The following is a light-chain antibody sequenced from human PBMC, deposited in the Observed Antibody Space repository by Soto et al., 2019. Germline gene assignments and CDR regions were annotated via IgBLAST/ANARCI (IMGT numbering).Light chain of an antibody. J-gene: IGKJ1*01. CDR2: AAS. CDR1: QSVSSS. V-gene: IGKV3-15*01. CDR3: QQYNNWWT. Sequence: EIMMTQSPATPSVSPGERATLSCRASQSVSSSLAWYQQKPGQAPRLLIYAASTRATGIPARFSGSGSGTEFTLTINSLQSEDFAVYYCQQYNNWWTFGQGTKVDIK.